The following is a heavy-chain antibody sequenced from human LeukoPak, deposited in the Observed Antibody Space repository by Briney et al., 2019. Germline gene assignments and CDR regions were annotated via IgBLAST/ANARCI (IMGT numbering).Heavy chain of an antibody. CDR1: GFTFSSYS. D-gene: IGHD2-2*01. CDR3: AREPEYCSSTSCYRGYYFDY. Sequence: GGSLRLSCAASGFTFSSYSMNWVRQAPGKGLEWVSSISSSSSYIYYADSVKGRFTISRDNAKNSLYLQMNSLRAEDTAVYYCAREPEYCSSTSCYRGYYFDYWGQGTLVTVSS. CDR2: ISSSSSYI. J-gene: IGHJ4*02. V-gene: IGHV3-21*04.